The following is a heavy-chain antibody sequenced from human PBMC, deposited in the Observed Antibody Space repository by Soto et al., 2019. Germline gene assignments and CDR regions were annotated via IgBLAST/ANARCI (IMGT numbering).Heavy chain of an antibody. CDR1: GASISGFY. J-gene: IGHJ5*02. D-gene: IGHD1-1*01. CDR3: VRDGTKTLRDWFDP. CDR2: IYATGTT. V-gene: IGHV4-4*07. Sequence: SETLSLTCTVSGASISGFYWSWIRKSAGKGLEWIGRIYATGTTDYNPSLKSRVMMSVDTSKKQFSLKLRSVTAADTAVYYCVRDGTKTLRDWFDPWGQGISVTVPQ.